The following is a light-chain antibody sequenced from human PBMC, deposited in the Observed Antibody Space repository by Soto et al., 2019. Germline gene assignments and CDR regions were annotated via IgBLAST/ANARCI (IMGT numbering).Light chain of an antibody. CDR1: QSISSN. CDR3: KQYGNWPRT. V-gene: IGKV3-15*01. Sequence: EIVMTQSPAALSVSPGEGATLSCRASQSISSNLAWYQQKPGQAPRLLVYGASTRATGIAARFSGSGSGTEFTLTISSLRSEDFAVYYRKQYGNWPRTFGQGTKVVIK. CDR2: GAS. J-gene: IGKJ1*01.